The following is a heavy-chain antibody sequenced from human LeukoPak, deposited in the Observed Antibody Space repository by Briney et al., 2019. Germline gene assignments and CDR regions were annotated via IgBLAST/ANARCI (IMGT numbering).Heavy chain of an antibody. CDR2: IIPIFGTA. D-gene: IGHD4-17*01. V-gene: IGHV1-69*06. CDR1: GGTFSSYA. Sequence: GASVKVSCKASGGTFSSYAISWVRQAPGQGLEWMGGIIPIFGTANYAQKFQGRVTITADKSTSTAYMELSSLRSEDTAVYYCASWQMTTVTTLAFDIWGQGQWSPSLQ. CDR3: ASWQMTTVTTLAFDI. J-gene: IGHJ3*02.